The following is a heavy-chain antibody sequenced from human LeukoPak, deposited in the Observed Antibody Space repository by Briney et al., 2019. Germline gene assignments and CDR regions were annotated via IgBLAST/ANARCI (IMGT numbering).Heavy chain of an antibody. J-gene: IGHJ6*02. CDR1: GFTFSTYA. V-gene: IGHV3-64*01. Sequence: GGSLILSCEASGFTFSTYAMHWVRQAPGKGLEYVSGLNSNGGTTSYANSVKGRFTISRDNSKNTLYLQMGSLRAEDTAVYYCARGDSNTWYSYYYYGMDVWGQGTTVTVSS. CDR3: ARGDSNTWYSYYYYGMDV. CDR2: LNSNGGTT. D-gene: IGHD6-13*01.